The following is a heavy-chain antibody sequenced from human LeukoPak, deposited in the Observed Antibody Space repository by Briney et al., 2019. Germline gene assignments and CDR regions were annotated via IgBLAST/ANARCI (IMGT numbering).Heavy chain of an antibody. V-gene: IGHV4-59*01. CDR1: GGSISSYY. J-gene: IGHJ3*02. CDR3: ARDLEYSYGSEAFDI. Sequence: SETLSLTCTVSGGSISSYYWSWIRQPPGKGLEWIGYIYYSGSTNYNPSLKSRVTISVDTSKNQFSLKLSSVTAADTAVYYCARDLEYSYGSEAFDIWGQGTMVTVSS. CDR2: IYYSGST. D-gene: IGHD5-18*01.